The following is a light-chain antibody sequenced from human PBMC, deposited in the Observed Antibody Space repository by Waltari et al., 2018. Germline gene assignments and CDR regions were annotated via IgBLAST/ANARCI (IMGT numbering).Light chain of an antibody. Sequence: SYVLTQPPSVSVAPGKTARITCGGNNIGSKRLHWYQQKPGQAPGLVIYYDSDRPSGIPERCSGSNSGNTATLTISRVEAGDEADYYCQVWDSSSDHHVFGSGTKVTVL. V-gene: IGLV3-21*04. CDR1: NIGSKR. CDR3: QVWDSSSDHHV. J-gene: IGLJ6*01. CDR2: YDS.